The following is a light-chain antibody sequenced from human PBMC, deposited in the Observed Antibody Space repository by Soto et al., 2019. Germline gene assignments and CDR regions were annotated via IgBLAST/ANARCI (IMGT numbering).Light chain of an antibody. J-gene: IGKJ5*01. V-gene: IGKV3-11*01. CDR3: QQRSNWPST. CDR1: QSVSSS. CDR2: DTS. Sequence: EIVLTQSPATLSLSPGERATLSCRASQSVSSSLVWYQQKPGQAPRLLIYDTSNRATGIPARFSGSGSGTDSTLTISSLEPEDFAIYYCQQRSNWPSTFGQGTRLQIK.